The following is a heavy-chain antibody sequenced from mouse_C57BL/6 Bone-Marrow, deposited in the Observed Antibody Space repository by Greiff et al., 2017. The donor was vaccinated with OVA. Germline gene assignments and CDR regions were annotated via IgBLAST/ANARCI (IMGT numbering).Heavy chain of an antibody. CDR2: ISSGSSTI. CDR3: ARMDYGSSYDAMDY. D-gene: IGHD1-1*01. J-gene: IGHJ4*01. Sequence: EVQGVESGGGLVKPGGSLKLSCAASGFTFSDYGMHWVRQAPEKGLEWVAYISSGSSTIYYAETVKGRFTISRDNAKNTLFLQMTSLRSEDTAMYYCARMDYGSSYDAMDYWGQGTSVTVSS. V-gene: IGHV5-17*01. CDR1: GFTFSDYG.